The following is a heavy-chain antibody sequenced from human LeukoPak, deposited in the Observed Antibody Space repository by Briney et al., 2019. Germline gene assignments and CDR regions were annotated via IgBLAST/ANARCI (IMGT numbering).Heavy chain of an antibody. J-gene: IGHJ4*02. V-gene: IGHV3-21*01. CDR3: ASSLVWVPAADDY. Sequence: GGSLRLSCAASGFTFSSYSMNWVRQAPGKGLEWVSSISSSSSYIYYADSAKGRFTISRDNAKNSLYLQMNSLRAEDTAVYYCASSLVWVPAADDYWGQGTLVTVPS. CDR2: ISSSSSYI. D-gene: IGHD2-2*01. CDR1: GFTFSSYS.